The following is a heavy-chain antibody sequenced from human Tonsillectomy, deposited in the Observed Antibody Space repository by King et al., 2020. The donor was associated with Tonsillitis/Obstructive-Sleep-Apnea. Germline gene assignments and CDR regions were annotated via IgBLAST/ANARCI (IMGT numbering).Heavy chain of an antibody. D-gene: IGHD3-16*01. V-gene: IGHV3-53*01. J-gene: IGHJ3*02. CDR2: IYSGGST. CDR1: GFTVSSNY. CDR3: AKLLGLTGRSAFDI. Sequence: VQLVESGGGLIQPGGSLRLSCAASGFTVSSNYMSWVRQAPGKGLEWVSVIYSGGSTYYADSVKGRFTISRDNSKNTLYLQMNSLRAEDTAVYYCAKLLGLTGRSAFDIWGQGTMVTVSS.